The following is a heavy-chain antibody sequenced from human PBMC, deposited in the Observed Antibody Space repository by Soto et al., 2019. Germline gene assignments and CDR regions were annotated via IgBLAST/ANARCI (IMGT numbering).Heavy chain of an antibody. Sequence: SETLSLTCTVSGDFISTYYWSWIRQPPGKGLEWIGYMYYSGSGGTNYNPSLKSRVTISVDTSKNQFSLKLSSVTAADTAVYYCARDRGRAYDFDLWGQGALVTVS. J-gene: IGHJ4*02. CDR2: MYYSGSGGT. CDR3: ARDRGRAYDFDL. V-gene: IGHV4-59*01. CDR1: GDFISTYY. D-gene: IGHD5-12*01.